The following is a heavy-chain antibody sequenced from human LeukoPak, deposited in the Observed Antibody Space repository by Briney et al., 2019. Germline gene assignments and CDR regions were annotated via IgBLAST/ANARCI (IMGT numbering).Heavy chain of an antibody. V-gene: IGHV4-4*07. Sequence: PSETLSLTCTVSGGSTSGYYWSWIRQPAGKGLEGIGRIYSNGITNYNPSLKSRVTVSVDTSKNHFSLKMSSVTAADPAVYYCAREGPGYSYVDYWGQGTLVTVSS. CDR1: GGSTSGYY. J-gene: IGHJ4*02. D-gene: IGHD5-18*01. CDR2: IYSNGIT. CDR3: AREGPGYSYVDY.